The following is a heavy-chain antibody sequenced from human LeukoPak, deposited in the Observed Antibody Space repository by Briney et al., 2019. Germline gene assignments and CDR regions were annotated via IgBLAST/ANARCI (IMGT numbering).Heavy chain of an antibody. Sequence: GGSLRLSCAVSGFTFSSYAMHWVRQAPGKGLEWVAVISYGGSNKYYADSVKGRFTISRDNSKNTLYLQMNSLRAEDTAVYYCARDNEGSTSYYFDYWGQGTLVTVSS. V-gene: IGHV3-30-3*01. CDR2: ISYGGSNK. CDR3: ARDNEGSTSYYFDY. CDR1: GFTFSSYA. J-gene: IGHJ4*02. D-gene: IGHD2-2*01.